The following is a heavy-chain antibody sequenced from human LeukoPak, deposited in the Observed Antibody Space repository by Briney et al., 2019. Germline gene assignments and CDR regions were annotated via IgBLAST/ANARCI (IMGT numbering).Heavy chain of an antibody. Sequence: PGGSLRLSCAASGFNLGRYAMSWVRQAPGRGLEWVSCINTGETTFHADSVKGRFTISRDSSKNNLYLHMTSLRDEDTALYYCAKGAFDVWGQGTVVIVSS. J-gene: IGHJ3*01. CDR2: INTGETT. CDR1: GFNLGRYA. CDR3: AKGAFDV. V-gene: IGHV3-23*01.